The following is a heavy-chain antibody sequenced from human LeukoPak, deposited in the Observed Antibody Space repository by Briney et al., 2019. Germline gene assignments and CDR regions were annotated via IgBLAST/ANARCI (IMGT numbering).Heavy chain of an antibody. Sequence: PGRSLRLSCAASGFTFSSYGMHWVRQAPGKGLEWVAVISYDGSNKYYADSVKGRFTISRDNSKNTLYLQMNSLRAEDTAVYYCAKGILYDYGDYGQGFDYWGQGTLVTVSS. D-gene: IGHD4-17*01. CDR2: ISYDGSNK. V-gene: IGHV3-30*18. J-gene: IGHJ4*02. CDR3: AKGILYDYGDYGQGFDY. CDR1: GFTFSSYG.